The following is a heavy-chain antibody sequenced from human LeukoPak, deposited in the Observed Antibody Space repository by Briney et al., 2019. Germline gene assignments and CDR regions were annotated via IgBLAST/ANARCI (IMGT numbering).Heavy chain of an antibody. CDR3: ARSPLRYFDWLLPYGMDV. D-gene: IGHD3-9*01. CDR2: ISSSGGTR. CDR1: GFTFSSYE. Sequence: GGSLRLSCAASGFTFSSYEMNWVRQAPGKGLEWVSYISSSGGTRYYADSVKGRFTISRDNAKNSLYLQMNSLRAEDTAVYYCARSPLRYFDWLLPYGMDVWGQGTTVTVSS. J-gene: IGHJ6*02. V-gene: IGHV3-48*03.